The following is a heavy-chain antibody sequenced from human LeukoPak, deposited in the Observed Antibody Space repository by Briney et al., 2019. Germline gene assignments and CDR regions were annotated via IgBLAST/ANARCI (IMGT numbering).Heavy chain of an antibody. Sequence: GGSLRLSCVASGLAFSSYSMHWVRQAPGKGLEWVGVISYDGSDEYYTDSVKGRFTISRDNSKNTVYMQMNSLRADDTAVYYCARDFTPEWFDIHWGQGTLVTVS. V-gene: IGHV3-30*04. CDR2: ISYDGSDE. D-gene: IGHD3-3*01. J-gene: IGHJ4*02. CDR3: ARDFTPEWFDIH. CDR1: GLAFSSYS.